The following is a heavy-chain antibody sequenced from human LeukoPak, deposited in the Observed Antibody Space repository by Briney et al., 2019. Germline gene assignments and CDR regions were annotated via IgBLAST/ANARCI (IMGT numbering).Heavy chain of an antibody. CDR3: ARGTYGSGRYYYTSNLDY. CDR2: ISYDGSNK. J-gene: IGHJ4*02. D-gene: IGHD3-10*01. V-gene: IGHV3-30*04. Sequence: GGSLRLSCAASGVTFSSYAMHWVRQAPGKGLEWVAVISYDGSNKYYSDSVKGRFTISRDNSKNTLYLQMNSLRAEDTAVYYCARGTYGSGRYYYTSNLDYWGQGTLVTVSS. CDR1: GVTFSSYA.